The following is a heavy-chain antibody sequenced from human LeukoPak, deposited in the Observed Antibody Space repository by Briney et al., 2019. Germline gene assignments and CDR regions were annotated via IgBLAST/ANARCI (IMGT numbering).Heavy chain of an antibody. CDR2: ISAYNGNT. J-gene: IGHJ4*02. Sequence: GASVRVSCKASGYTFTGYGISWVRQAPGQGLEWMGWISAYNGNTNYAQKLQGRVTMTTDTSTSTAYMELRSLRSDDTAVYYCASAAAAGNRNLDYWGQGTLVTVSS. D-gene: IGHD6-13*01. CDR1: GYTFTGYG. V-gene: IGHV1-18*01. CDR3: ASAAAAGNRNLDY.